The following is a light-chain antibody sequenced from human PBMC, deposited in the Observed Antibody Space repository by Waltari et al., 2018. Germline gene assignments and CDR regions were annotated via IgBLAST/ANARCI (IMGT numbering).Light chain of an antibody. CDR3: SSYAGSNKVV. CDR1: RSDVGGYNY. CDR2: EVS. V-gene: IGLV2-8*01. J-gene: IGLJ2*01. Sequence: QSALPQPPSASGSPGQSVTISCTGTRSDVGGYNYVSWYQQHPGKAPKLMIYEVSTRPSGVPDRFAGSKSGNTASLTVSGLQAEDEADYYCSSYAGSNKVVFGGGTKLTVL.